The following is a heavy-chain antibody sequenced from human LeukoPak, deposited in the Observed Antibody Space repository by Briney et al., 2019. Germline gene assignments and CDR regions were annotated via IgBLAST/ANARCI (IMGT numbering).Heavy chain of an antibody. CDR1: GGTFSSYA. V-gene: IGHV1-69*01. CDR2: IIPIFGTA. D-gene: IGHD5-18*01. J-gene: IGHJ5*02. Sequence: SVKVSCKASGGTFSSYAISWVRQAPGQGLEWMGGIIPIFGTANYAQKFQGRVTITADESTSTAYMELSRLRSEDTAVYYCARSNPDGGYSYGTYYAWFDPWGQGTLVTVSS. CDR3: ARSNPDGGYSYGTYYAWFDP.